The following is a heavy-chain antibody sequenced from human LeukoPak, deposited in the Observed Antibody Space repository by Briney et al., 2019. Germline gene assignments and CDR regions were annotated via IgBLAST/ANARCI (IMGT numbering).Heavy chain of an antibody. J-gene: IGHJ4*02. V-gene: IGHV4-39*07. Sequence: SETLSLTCTVSGGSVSSSRYYWGWIRQPPGKGLEWIGSVYYSGSTYYNPSLKSRVTISVDTSKNQFSLKLSSVTAADTAVYYCARHTSSWYSFDYWGQGTLVTVSS. CDR2: VYYSGST. CDR1: GGSVSSSRYY. D-gene: IGHD6-13*01. CDR3: ARHTSSWYSFDY.